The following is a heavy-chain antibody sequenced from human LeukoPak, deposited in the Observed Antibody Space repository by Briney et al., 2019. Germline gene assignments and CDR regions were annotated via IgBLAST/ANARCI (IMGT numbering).Heavy chain of an antibody. D-gene: IGHD3-16*02. Sequence: PSETLSLTCAVYGGSFSGYYWSWIRQPPGKGLEWIGYMSYSGTTNYNPSLKSRVTISIDTSKSQFSLKLNSVTAADTAVYYCARVTFGGVIAAFDYWGQGTLVTVSS. CDR2: MSYSGTT. CDR1: GGSFSGYY. V-gene: IGHV4-59*01. CDR3: ARVTFGGVIAAFDY. J-gene: IGHJ4*02.